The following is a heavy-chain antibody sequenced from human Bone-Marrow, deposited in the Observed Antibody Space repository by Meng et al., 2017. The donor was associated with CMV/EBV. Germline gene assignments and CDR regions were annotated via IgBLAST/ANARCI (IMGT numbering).Heavy chain of an antibody. J-gene: IGHJ4*02. Sequence: GSLRLSCAVYGGSFSGYYWSCIRQPPGKGLEWIGEINHSGSTNYNPSLKSRVTISVDTSKNQFSLKLSSVTAADTAVYYCARGSALRGRPRSGPRPNYFDYWGQGTLVTVSS. D-gene: IGHD3-16*01. V-gene: IGHV4-34*01. CDR1: GGSFSGYY. CDR3: ARGSALRGRPRSGPRPNYFDY. CDR2: INHSGST.